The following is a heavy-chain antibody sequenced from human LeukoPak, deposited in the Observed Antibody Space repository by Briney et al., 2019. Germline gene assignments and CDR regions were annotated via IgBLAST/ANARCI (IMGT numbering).Heavy chain of an antibody. V-gene: IGHV3-23*01. J-gene: IGHJ4*02. D-gene: IGHD6-6*01. CDR2: ISGSGGST. Sequence: GGSLRLSCAASGFTFSSYAMSWVRQAPGKGLEWVSAISGSGGSTYYADSVKGRFTISRDNSKNTLYLQMNSLRAEVTAVYYCATTLMKDSSSSGYWGQGTLVTVSS. CDR1: GFTFSSYA. CDR3: ATTLMKDSSSSGY.